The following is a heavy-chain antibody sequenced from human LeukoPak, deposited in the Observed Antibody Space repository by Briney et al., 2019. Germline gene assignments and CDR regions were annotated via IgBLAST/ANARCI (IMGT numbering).Heavy chain of an antibody. CDR1: GYTFTNYA. D-gene: IGHD3-22*01. J-gene: IGHJ4*02. V-gene: IGHV7-4-1*02. Sequence: GASVKVSCKASGYTFTNYAMNWVRQAPGQGLEWMGWIHPSTGNPTYAQGFTGRFVFSLDTSVSTTYLRISSLKAEDTAVYYCAREPRGDRLWDYYDSSGYYDYWGQGTLVTVSS. CDR3: AREPRGDRLWDYYDSSGYYDY. CDR2: IHPSTGNP.